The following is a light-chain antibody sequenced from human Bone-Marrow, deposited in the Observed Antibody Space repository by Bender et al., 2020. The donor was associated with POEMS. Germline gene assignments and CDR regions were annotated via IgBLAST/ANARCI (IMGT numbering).Light chain of an antibody. V-gene: IGLV2-23*02. CDR3: CSCTATDTVV. Sequence: QSALTQPPSASGSPGQSVTISCTGTSSDVGGFNFVSWYQQHPGQAPKLLIYDVTKRPSGVSSRFSGSKSGNTASLTISGLQAEDGADYFCCSCTATDTVVFGAGTQVTVL. CDR2: DVT. CDR1: SSDVGGFNF. J-gene: IGLJ1*01.